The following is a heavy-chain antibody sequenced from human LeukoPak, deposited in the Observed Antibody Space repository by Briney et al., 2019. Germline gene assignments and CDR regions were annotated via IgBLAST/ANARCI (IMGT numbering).Heavy chain of an antibody. D-gene: IGHD6-19*01. J-gene: IGHJ4*02. V-gene: IGHV3-21*01. CDR2: ISSSSSYI. CDR3: ARDTQSSGWYSLDY. CDR1: GFTFSSYS. Sequence: GGSLRLSCAASGFTFSSYSMNWVRQAPGKGLEWVSSISSSSSYIYYADSVKGRFTISRDNAKNSLYLQMNSLRAEDTAVYYCARDTQSSGWYSLDYWGQGTLVTVSS.